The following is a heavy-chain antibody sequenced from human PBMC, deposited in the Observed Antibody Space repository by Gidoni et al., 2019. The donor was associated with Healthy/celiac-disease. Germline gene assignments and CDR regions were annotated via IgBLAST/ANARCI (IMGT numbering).Heavy chain of an antibody. J-gene: IGHJ4*02. CDR1: GLTFSNAW. CDR2: IKSKPDGGTT. D-gene: IGHD1-26*01. V-gene: IGHV3-15*01. Sequence: EVQLVESGGGVVKPGGSLRLSCAASGLTFSNAWMRWVRQAPGQGLDWVGRIKSKPDGGTTDYAAPVKGRFTISRDDSKNTLYLQMNSLKTEDTAVYYCTTDLIVGATSLWGQGTLVTVSS. CDR3: TTDLIVGATSL.